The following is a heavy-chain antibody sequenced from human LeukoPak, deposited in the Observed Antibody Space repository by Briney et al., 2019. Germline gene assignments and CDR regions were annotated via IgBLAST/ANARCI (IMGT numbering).Heavy chain of an antibody. Sequence: GGSLRLSCAASGFTFSSYTMNWVRLAPGKGLQWVSFISTSSSYIYYADSVKGRFTVSRDNAKNSLYLQMNSLRAEDTAVYYCAREYSSGLFDYWGQGTLVTVSS. CDR3: AREYSSGLFDY. D-gene: IGHD3-22*01. V-gene: IGHV3-21*01. CDR2: ISTSSSYI. CDR1: GFTFSSYT. J-gene: IGHJ4*02.